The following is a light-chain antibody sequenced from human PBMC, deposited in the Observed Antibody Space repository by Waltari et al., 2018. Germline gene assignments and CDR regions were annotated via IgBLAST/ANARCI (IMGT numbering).Light chain of an antibody. CDR3: SSYTTTGSTLL. CDR1: SSDVGGYNR. J-gene: IGLJ2*01. V-gene: IGLV2-18*02. Sequence: QSALTQPPSVSGSPGQSVTISCTGSSSDVGGYNRVSWYQQPPVAAPKLIIYNVNLRPSGVPDRFSGSKSGYTASLTISGLQAEDESNYYCSSYTTTGSTLLFGGGTELTVL. CDR2: NVN.